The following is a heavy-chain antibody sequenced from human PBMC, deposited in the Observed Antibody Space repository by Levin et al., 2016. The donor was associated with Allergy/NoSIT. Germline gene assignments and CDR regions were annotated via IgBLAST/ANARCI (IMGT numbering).Heavy chain of an antibody. CDR2: INMDGSST. D-gene: IGHD3-10*01. CDR1: GFTFSGYW. V-gene: IGHV3-74*01. J-gene: IGHJ3*01. CDR3: TRASRITGLVDVFDV. Sequence: GESLKISCEASGFTFSGYWMHWVRQVPGKGLVWVSRINMDGSSTNYADSVKGRFTTSRDNAKNTVYLQLNSLTVEDTAVYYCTRASRITGLVDVFDVWGQGTLVTVSS.